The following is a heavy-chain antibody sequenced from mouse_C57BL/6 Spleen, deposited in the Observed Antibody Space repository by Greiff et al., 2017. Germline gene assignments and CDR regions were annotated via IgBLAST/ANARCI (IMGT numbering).Heavy chain of an antibody. Sequence: EVKLVESGGGLVKPGGSLKLSCAASGFTFSDYGMHWVRQAPEKGLEWVAYISSGSSTIYYADTVKGRFTISRDNAKNTLFLQMTSLRSEDTAMYYCARGHDYGYAMDYWGQGTSVTVSS. D-gene: IGHD2-4*01. V-gene: IGHV5-17*01. CDR3: ARGHDYGYAMDY. J-gene: IGHJ4*01. CDR1: GFTFSDYG. CDR2: ISSGSSTI.